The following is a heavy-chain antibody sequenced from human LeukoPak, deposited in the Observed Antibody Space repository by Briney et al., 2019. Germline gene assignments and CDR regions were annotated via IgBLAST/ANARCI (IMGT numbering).Heavy chain of an antibody. D-gene: IGHD2-8*01. V-gene: IGHV1-2*02. J-gene: IGHJ4*02. CDR1: GYTFTSYG. Sequence: ASVKVSCKASGYTFTSYGISWVRQAPGQGLEWMGWINPNSGGTKYAQKFQGRVTMTRDTSTSTAYMELSGLRPDDTAAYYCARVEYCTRGVCINYDLWGQGTLVTVSS. CDR3: ARVEYCTRGVCINYDL. CDR2: INPNSGGT.